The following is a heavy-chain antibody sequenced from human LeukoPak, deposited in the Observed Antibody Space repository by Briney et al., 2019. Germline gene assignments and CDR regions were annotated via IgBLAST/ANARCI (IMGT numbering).Heavy chain of an antibody. CDR2: IRYDGSNK. Sequence: GGSLRLSCAASGFTYSRCGMHWVRQAPGKGLEWVTFIRYDGSNKYYADSVKGRFTISRDNSKNTLYLQMNSLRPEDTAVYYCARGYCSGGSCYSGLTDFDYWGQGTLVTVSS. D-gene: IGHD2-15*01. J-gene: IGHJ4*02. CDR1: GFTYSRCG. V-gene: IGHV3-30*02. CDR3: ARGYCSGGSCYSGLTDFDY.